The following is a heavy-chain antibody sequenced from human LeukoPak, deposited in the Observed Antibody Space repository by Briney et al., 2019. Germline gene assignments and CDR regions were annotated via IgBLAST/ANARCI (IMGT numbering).Heavy chain of an antibody. CDR2: ISSSGSTI. CDR1: GFTFSIYE. J-gene: IGHJ4*02. D-gene: IGHD3-10*01. Sequence: PGGSLRLSCAASGFTFSIYEMNWIRQAPGKGLEWLSSISSSGSTIYNADSVRGRFSISRDNAQKSLYLQMNSLRVEDTAIYYCARVGQYYVSGTYYKITDEWGQGTLVTVSS. CDR3: ARVGQYYVSGTYYKITDE. V-gene: IGHV3-48*03.